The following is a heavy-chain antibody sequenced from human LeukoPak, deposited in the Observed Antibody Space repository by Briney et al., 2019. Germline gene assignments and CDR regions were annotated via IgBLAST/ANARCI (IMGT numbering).Heavy chain of an antibody. D-gene: IGHD2-21*01. CDR3: ARDPVVVVPAPIPGGSSYYYHKGLDV. J-gene: IGHJ6*02. CDR2: ISSSSNNI. V-gene: IGHV3-21*06. Sequence: GGSLRLSCAASGFTFRRYRMHWVRQTPGKGLEWVASISSSSNNIFYGDSVRGRFTISRDNANNSLSLHINSLSAEDTGVYYCARDPVVVVPAPIPGGSSYYYHKGLDVWGQGTTVTVSS. CDR1: GFTFRRYR.